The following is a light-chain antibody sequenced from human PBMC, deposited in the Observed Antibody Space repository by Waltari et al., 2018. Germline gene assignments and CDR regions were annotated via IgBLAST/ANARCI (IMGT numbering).Light chain of an antibody. J-gene: IGLJ1*01. CDR1: SGHSTYA. V-gene: IGLV4-69*01. Sequence: QLVLTQSPSASASLGASVKLTCTLSSGHSTYAIAWHQQQPEKGPRFLMKLKSDGSHSQGDGIPDRFSGSSSGAERYLTISSLQSEDEADYYCQTWGTGIHVFGTGTKVTVL. CDR2: LKSDGSH. CDR3: QTWGTGIHV.